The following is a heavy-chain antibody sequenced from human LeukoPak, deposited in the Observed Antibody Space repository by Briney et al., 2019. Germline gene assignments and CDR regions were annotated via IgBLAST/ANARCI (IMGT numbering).Heavy chain of an antibody. CDR3: ARDAMLNYDILTGYYGIDY. J-gene: IGHJ4*02. CDR1: GFTFSDYY. V-gene: IGHV3-11*06. CDR2: ISSSSSYT. D-gene: IGHD3-9*01. Sequence: GGSLRLSWAASGFTFSDYYMSWIRQAPGKGLEWVSYISSSSSYTNYADSVKGRFTISRDNAKNSLYLQMNSLRAEDTAVYYCARDAMLNYDILTGYYGIDYWGQGTLVTVSS.